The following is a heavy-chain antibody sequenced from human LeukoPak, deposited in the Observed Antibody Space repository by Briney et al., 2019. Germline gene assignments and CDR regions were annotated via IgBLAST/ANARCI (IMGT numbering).Heavy chain of an antibody. J-gene: IGHJ5*02. CDR2: MNPNSGNT. CDR1: GYTFTSYD. Sequence: GASVKVSCKASGYTFTSYDINWVRQATGQGLEWMGWMNPNSGNTGYAQKFQGRVTMTRNTSRSTAYMELSSLRSEDTAVYYCARDRYCSSTSCYWALQSYNWFDPWGQGTLVTVSS. V-gene: IGHV1-8*01. D-gene: IGHD2-2*01. CDR3: ARDRYCSSTSCYWALQSYNWFDP.